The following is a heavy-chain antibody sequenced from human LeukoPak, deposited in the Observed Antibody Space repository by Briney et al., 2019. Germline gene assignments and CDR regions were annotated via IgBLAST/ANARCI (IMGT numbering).Heavy chain of an antibody. D-gene: IGHD2-2*01. V-gene: IGHV3-48*04. CDR3: AKDSGCSSTSCYGGGDYYYYMDV. CDR2: ISSSSSTI. CDR1: GFTFSSYS. J-gene: IGHJ6*03. Sequence: GGSLRLSCAASGFTFSSYSMNWVRQAPGKGLEWVSYISSSSSTIYYADSVKGRFTISRDNAKNSLYLQMNSLRAEDTAVYYCAKDSGCSSTSCYGGGDYYYYMDVWGKGTTVTVSS.